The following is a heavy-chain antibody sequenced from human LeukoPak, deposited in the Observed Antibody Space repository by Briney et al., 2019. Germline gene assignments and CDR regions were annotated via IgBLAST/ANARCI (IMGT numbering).Heavy chain of an antibody. D-gene: IGHD6-13*01. Sequence: PSETLSLTCTVSGGSISSSSYYWGWIRQPPGKGLEWIGSIYYSGNTYYNPSLKSRVTIFVDTSKNQFSLKLSSVTAADTAVYYCARLFSSSWYRGAFDLWGQGTMVTVSS. CDR2: IYYSGNT. V-gene: IGHV4-39*01. J-gene: IGHJ3*01. CDR1: GGSISSSSYY. CDR3: ARLFSSSWYRGAFDL.